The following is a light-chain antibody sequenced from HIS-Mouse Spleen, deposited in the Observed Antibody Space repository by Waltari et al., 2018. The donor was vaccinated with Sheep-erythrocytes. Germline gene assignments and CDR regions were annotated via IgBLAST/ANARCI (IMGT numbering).Light chain of an antibody. V-gene: IGLV3-1*01. J-gene: IGLJ2*01. Sequence: SSELTQPPSVSVSPGQTASNTCPGANLGDKYACWYQQKPGQSPVLVIYQDTKRPSGIPERFSGSNSGNTATLTISGTQAMDEADYYCQAWDSSIVVFGGGTKLTVL. CDR1: NLGDKY. CDR3: QAWDSSIVV. CDR2: QDT.